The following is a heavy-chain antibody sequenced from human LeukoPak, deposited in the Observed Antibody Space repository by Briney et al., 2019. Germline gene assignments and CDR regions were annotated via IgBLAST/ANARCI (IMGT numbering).Heavy chain of an antibody. D-gene: IGHD5-18*01. CDR3: ARVDTAMVYYYHYYMDV. J-gene: IGHJ6*03. Sequence: QPGGSLRLSCAASGFTFSSYAMHWVRQAPGKGLEWVAVISYDGSNKYYADSVKGRFTISRDNSKNTLYLQMNSLRAEDTAVYYCARVDTAMVYYYHYYMDVWGKGSTVTVSS. CDR2: ISYDGSNK. V-gene: IGHV3-30*04. CDR1: GFTFSSYA.